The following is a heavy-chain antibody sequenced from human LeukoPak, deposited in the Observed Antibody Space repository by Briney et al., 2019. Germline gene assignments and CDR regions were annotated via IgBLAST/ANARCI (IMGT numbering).Heavy chain of an antibody. D-gene: IGHD6-19*01. CDR3: ARRDISSGWSFDY. CDR2: IHTSGST. CDR1: GGSISNYH. Sequence: TSETLSLTCTVSGGSISNYHWSWIRQHAGKGLEWIGQIHTSGSTNYNPPLKSRVTMSIDTPENQLSLTIRSVTAADTAVYYCARRDISSGWSFDYWGQGTLVTISS. V-gene: IGHV4-4*07. J-gene: IGHJ4*02.